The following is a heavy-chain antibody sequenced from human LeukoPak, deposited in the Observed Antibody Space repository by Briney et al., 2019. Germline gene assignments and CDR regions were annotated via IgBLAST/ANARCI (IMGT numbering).Heavy chain of an antibody. CDR1: GFTFSSYA. V-gene: IGHV3-23*01. Sequence: GGSLRLSCAASGFTFSSYAMSWVRQAPGKGLEWVSAISGSGGSTYYADSVKGRFTISRDNSKNTLYLQMNSLRAEDTAVYYCAKEGAVVATIVGATGVDYWGQGTLVTVSS. D-gene: IGHD1-26*01. CDR3: AKEGAVVATIVGATGVDY. CDR2: ISGSGGST. J-gene: IGHJ4*02.